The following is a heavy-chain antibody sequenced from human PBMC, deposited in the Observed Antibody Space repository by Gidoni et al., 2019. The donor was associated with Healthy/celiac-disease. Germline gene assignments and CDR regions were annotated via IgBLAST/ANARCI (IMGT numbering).Heavy chain of an antibody. Sequence: SSYAMHWVRQAPGKGLEWVAVISYDGSNKYYADSVKGRFTISRDNSKNTLYLQMNSLRAEDTAVYYCARAWGTMVRGVRGLWDYWGHGTLVTVSS. CDR1: SSYA. V-gene: IGHV3-30-3*01. CDR3: ARAWGTMVRGVRGLWDY. D-gene: IGHD3-10*01. CDR2: ISYDGSNK. J-gene: IGHJ4*01.